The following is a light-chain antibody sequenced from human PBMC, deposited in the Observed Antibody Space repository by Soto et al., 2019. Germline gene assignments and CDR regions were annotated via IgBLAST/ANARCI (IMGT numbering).Light chain of an antibody. Sequence: EIVLTQSPGTLSWSLGERATLSCRASQSVSQYLAWYQQKPGQAPRLLIYAASSRASGIPDRFSGSGSGTDFTLTINGLEPEDFATYYCQQRTNSPPWTFGQGTRVELK. CDR1: QSVSQY. CDR2: AAS. CDR3: QQRTNSPPWT. J-gene: IGKJ1*01. V-gene: IGKV3D-20*02.